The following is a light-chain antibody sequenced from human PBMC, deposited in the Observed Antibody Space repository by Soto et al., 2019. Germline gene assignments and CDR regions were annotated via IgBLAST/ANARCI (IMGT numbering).Light chain of an antibody. CDR2: AAS. Sequence: DIQMTQSPSSVSASVGDRVTITCRASQGIGNWLAWYQQKPGKAPTLLIYAASTLQSGVPSRFSGSGSATDFTLTITSLQPEDFATYYCLQSTSFPLTFGGGTKVDI. CDR1: QGIGNW. J-gene: IGKJ4*01. V-gene: IGKV1-12*01. CDR3: LQSTSFPLT.